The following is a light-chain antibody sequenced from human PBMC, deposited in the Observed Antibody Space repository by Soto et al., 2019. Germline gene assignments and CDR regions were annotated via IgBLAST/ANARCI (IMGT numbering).Light chain of an antibody. CDR3: QQYAYPPLT. CDR2: DAS. V-gene: IGKV3-20*01. J-gene: IGKJ4*01. CDR1: QGVGKNY. Sequence: EIVVTQSPATLSLSLGERGTLSCRASQGVGKNYLGWYKQKPGQAPSLLVYDASTRATGVPDRFSGSGSGTDFTLTISRLEPEDFAVYYCQQYAYPPLTFGGGTKVDIK.